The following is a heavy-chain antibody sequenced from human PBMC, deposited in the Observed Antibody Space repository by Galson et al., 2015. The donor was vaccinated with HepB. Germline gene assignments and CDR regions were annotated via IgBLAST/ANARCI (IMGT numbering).Heavy chain of an antibody. J-gene: IGHJ4*02. V-gene: IGHV4-39*01. D-gene: IGHD3-22*01. CDR1: GGSISSSSYY. CDR3: ASSWIALVVIES. CDR2: IYYSGST. Sequence: ETLSLTCTVSGGSISSSSYYWGWIRQPPGKGLEWIGSIYYSGSTYYNPSLKSRVTISVDTSKNQFSLKLSSVTAADTAVYYCASSWIALVVIESWGQGTLVTVSS.